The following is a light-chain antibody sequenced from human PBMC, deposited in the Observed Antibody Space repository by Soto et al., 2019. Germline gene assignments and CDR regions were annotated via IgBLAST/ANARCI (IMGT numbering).Light chain of an antibody. V-gene: IGKV3-20*01. J-gene: IGKJ4*01. Sequence: EIVLTQSPVTLSLSPGERATLSCRASQSVSSHYLAWYQRKPGQAPRLLIYGASTRATGIPDRFSGSGSGTDFTLTITRLEPEDFAVYSCQQYGSSPTFGGGTKEDIK. CDR2: GAS. CDR1: QSVSSHY. CDR3: QQYGSSPT.